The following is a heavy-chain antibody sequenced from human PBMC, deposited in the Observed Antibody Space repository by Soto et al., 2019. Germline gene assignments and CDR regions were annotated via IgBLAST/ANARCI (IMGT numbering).Heavy chain of an antibody. V-gene: IGHV4-31*03. D-gene: IGHD2-15*01. Sequence: QVQLQESGPGLVKPSRTLSLTCTVSGGSISSGGYYWSWIRQHPGKGLEWIGYIYYSGSTYYNPSLKSRVTLSVDTSKNQFSLKLSSVTAADTAVYYCAAPIGYCSGGSCHPVYDAFDIWGKGTMVTVSS. CDR3: AAPIGYCSGGSCHPVYDAFDI. CDR2: IYYSGST. J-gene: IGHJ3*02. CDR1: GGSISSGGYY.